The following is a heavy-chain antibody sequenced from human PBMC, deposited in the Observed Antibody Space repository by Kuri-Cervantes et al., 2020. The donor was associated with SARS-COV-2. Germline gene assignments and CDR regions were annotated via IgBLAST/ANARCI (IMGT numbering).Heavy chain of an antibody. J-gene: IGHJ3*02. CDR1: GGSFSGYY. V-gene: IGHV4-34*01. Sequence: SETLSLTCAVYGGSFSGYYWSWIRQPPGKGLEWIGSIYYSGSTYYNPSLKSRVTISVDTSKNQFSLKLSSVTAADTAVYYCASPDAGAFDIWGQGTMVTVSS. CDR3: ASPDAGAFDI. CDR2: IYYSGST.